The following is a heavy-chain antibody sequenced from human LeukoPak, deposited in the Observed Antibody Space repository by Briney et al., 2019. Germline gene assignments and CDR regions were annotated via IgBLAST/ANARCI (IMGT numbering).Heavy chain of an antibody. J-gene: IGHJ6*03. Sequence: PGGSLRLSCAASGFTFSSDWMSWVRQAPGKGLEWVANIKQDGSEKYYVDSVKGRLTISRDNAKNSLYLQMNSLRAEDTAVYYCARGDTMVRGVIKAYYYYYMDVWGKGTTVTVSS. V-gene: IGHV3-7*01. CDR1: GFTFSSDW. D-gene: IGHD3-10*01. CDR2: IKQDGSEK. CDR3: ARGDTMVRGVIKAYYYYYMDV.